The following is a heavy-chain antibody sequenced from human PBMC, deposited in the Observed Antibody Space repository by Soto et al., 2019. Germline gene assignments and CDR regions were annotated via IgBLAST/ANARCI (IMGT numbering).Heavy chain of an antibody. CDR3: AKTATRATVYYFDY. CDR2: ISYDGSNK. CDR1: GFTFSSYG. J-gene: IGHJ4*02. V-gene: IGHV3-30*18. Sequence: QVQLVESGGGVVQPGRSLRLSCAASGFTFSSYGMHWVRQAPGKGLEWVAVISYDGSNKYYADSVKGRFTISRDNSKNTLYLQMNCLRAEDTAVYYCAKTATRATVYYFDYWGQGTLVTVSS. D-gene: IGHD1-26*01.